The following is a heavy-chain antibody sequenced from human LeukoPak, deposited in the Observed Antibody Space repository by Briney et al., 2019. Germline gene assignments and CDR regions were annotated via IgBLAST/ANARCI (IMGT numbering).Heavy chain of an antibody. CDR2: IYYSGST. Sequence: PSETLSLTCTVSGGSISRSRDYWGWIRQPPGKGLEWIGSIYYSGSTYYNPSLKSRVTISVDTSKNQFSLKLSSVTAADTAVYYCARRLPYYYDNGYYFDYWGQGTLVTVSS. CDR3: ARRLPYYYDNGYYFDY. J-gene: IGHJ4*02. D-gene: IGHD3-22*01. CDR1: GGSISRSRDY. V-gene: IGHV4-39*01.